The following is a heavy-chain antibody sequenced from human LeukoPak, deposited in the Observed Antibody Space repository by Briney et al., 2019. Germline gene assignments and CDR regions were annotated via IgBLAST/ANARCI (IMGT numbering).Heavy chain of an antibody. Sequence: ASVKVSCKASGYTFTSYGISWVRQAPGQGLEWMGWISGDNGNTNYAQNLQGRVTMTRDTSISTAYMELSRLRSDDTAVYYCARGVGRIVGAMANWFDPWGQGTLVTVSS. CDR1: GYTFTSYG. V-gene: IGHV1-18*01. J-gene: IGHJ5*02. D-gene: IGHD1-26*01. CDR3: ARGVGRIVGAMANWFDP. CDR2: ISGDNGNT.